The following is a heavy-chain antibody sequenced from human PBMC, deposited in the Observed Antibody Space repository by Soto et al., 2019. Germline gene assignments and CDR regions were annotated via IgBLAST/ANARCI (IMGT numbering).Heavy chain of an antibody. CDR3: ARVWGYGGNSRFDY. CDR1: GGSISSCGYY. J-gene: IGHJ4*02. V-gene: IGHV4-31*03. CDR2: IYYSGST. D-gene: IGHD4-17*01. Sequence: QVQLQESGPGLVKPSQTLSLTCTVSGGSISSCGYYWSWVRQPPGQGLDLIGYIYYSGSTYYNPSLNSRVIISLDTSKNQYSLKLSSVTAADTAVYYCARVWGYGGNSRFDYWGQGTLVIDSS.